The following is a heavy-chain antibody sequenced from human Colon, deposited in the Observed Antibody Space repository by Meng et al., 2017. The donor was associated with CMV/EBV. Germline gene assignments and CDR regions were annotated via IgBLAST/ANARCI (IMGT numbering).Heavy chain of an antibody. CDR2: IYSGGIDT. CDR3: AKYAKGVRSGNIYAMDV. V-gene: IGHV3-23*03. CDR1: GFTVSSNY. Sequence: GESLKISCAASGFTVSSNYMSWVRQAPGKGLEWVSMIYSGGIDTYYADSVKGRFTTSRDNSKNMLYLQMNSLRAEDTAVYYCAKYAKGVRSGNIYAMDVWGQGTTVTVSS. D-gene: IGHD2-8*01. J-gene: IGHJ6*01.